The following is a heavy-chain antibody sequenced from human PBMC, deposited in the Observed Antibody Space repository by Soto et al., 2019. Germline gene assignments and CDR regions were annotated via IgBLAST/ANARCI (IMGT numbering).Heavy chain of an antibody. CDR2: ISSSGSTI. Sequence: PGGSLRLSCAASGFTFSDAYMSWIRQAPGKGLEWVSYISSSGSTIYYADSVKGRFTISRDNAKSSLYLQMNSMRAEDTAVYYCARDRQRAFDIWGQGTMVTVSS. CDR1: GFTFSDAY. J-gene: IGHJ3*02. V-gene: IGHV3-11*04. CDR3: ARDRQRAFDI.